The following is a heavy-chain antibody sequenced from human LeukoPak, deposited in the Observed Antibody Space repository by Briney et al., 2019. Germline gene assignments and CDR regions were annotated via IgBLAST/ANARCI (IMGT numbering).Heavy chain of an antibody. CDR2: IYYSGST. D-gene: IGHD5-24*01. J-gene: IGHJ4*02. CDR3: ARSSRDGYNAFDY. Sequence: SETLSLTCTVSGGSISSSSYYWGWIRQPPGKGLEWIGSIYYSGSTYYNPSLKSRVTISVDTSKNQFSLKLNSVTAADTAVYYCARSSRDGYNAFDYWGQGTLVTVSS. CDR1: GGSISSSSYY. V-gene: IGHV4-39*07.